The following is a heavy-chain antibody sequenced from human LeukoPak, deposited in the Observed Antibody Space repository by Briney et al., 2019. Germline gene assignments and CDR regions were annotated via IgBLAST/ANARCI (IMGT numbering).Heavy chain of an antibody. V-gene: IGHV3-30-3*01. D-gene: IGHD3-3*01. Sequence: GGSLRLSCAASGFTFSSYAMHWVRQAPGKRLEWVAVISYDGSNKYYADSVKGRFTISRDNSKNTLYLQMNSLRAEDTAVYYCASGILEWLSKDYWGQGTLVTVSS. CDR2: ISYDGSNK. CDR3: ASGILEWLSKDY. J-gene: IGHJ4*02. CDR1: GFTFSSYA.